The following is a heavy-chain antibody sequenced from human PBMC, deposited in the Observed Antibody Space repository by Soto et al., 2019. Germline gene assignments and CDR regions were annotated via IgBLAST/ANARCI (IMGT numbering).Heavy chain of an antibody. CDR1: GYSFTSYW. CDR2: IDPSDSYT. CDR3: ASGDSSANADY. J-gene: IGHJ4*02. Sequence: PGESLKISCKGSGYSFTSYWITWVRQMPGKGLEWMGRIDPSDSYTNYSPSFEGHVTISADKSTTTAYLQWSSLKASDTAMYFCASGDSSANADYWGQGTQVTVSS. V-gene: IGHV5-10-1*01. D-gene: IGHD3-22*01.